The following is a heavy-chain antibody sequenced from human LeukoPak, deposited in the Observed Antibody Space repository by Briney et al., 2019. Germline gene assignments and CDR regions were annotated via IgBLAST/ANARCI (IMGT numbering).Heavy chain of an antibody. V-gene: IGHV1-46*01. CDR3: ARDRGYSLDAFDI. D-gene: IGHD5-18*01. Sequence: ASVKVSCKASGYTFTSYYMHWVRQAPGQGLEWMGIINPSGGSTSYAQKFQGRVTMTRDMSTSTVYMELSRLRSDDTAVYYCARDRGYSLDAFDIWGQGTMVTVSS. CDR2: INPSGGST. J-gene: IGHJ3*02. CDR1: GYTFTSYY.